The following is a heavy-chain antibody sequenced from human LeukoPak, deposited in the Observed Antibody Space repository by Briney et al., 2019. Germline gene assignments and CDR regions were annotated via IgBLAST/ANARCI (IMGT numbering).Heavy chain of an antibody. Sequence: PGRSLRLSCAASGFTFDDYAMHWVRQVPGKGLEWVSGISWNSGSIGYADSVKGRFTISRDNAKNSLYLQMNSLRAEDTALYYCAKATVTTWGLDYWGQGTLVTVSS. CDR3: AKATVTTWGLDY. J-gene: IGHJ4*02. V-gene: IGHV3-9*01. CDR1: GFTFDDYA. CDR2: ISWNSGSI. D-gene: IGHD4-11*01.